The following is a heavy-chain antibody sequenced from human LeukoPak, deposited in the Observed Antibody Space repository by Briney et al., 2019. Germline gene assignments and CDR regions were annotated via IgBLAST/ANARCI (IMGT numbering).Heavy chain of an antibody. V-gene: IGHV3-53*04. CDR2: INSAGTT. CDR3: ARAIAVELPGLFWGPKTHVRYYFDN. J-gene: IGHJ4*02. CDR1: GFTFSDYY. Sequence: NPGGSLRLSCAASGFTFSDYYMSWVRQAPGEGLEWVSLINSAGTTYYADSVKGRFTISRHNSQNTLYLEMSSLRPDDTAVYYCARAIAVELPGLFWGPKTHVRYYFDNWGQGTVVTVSS. D-gene: IGHD3-16*01.